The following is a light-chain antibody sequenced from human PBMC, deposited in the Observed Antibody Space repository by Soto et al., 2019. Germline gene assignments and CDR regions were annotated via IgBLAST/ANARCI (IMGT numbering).Light chain of an antibody. J-gene: IGKJ1*01. CDR1: QSFTNNY. CDR2: GAS. V-gene: IGKV3-20*01. Sequence: EIVLTQSPGTLSLSPGERATLSCRASQSFTNNYLAWFQQKLGQAPSLLIYGASTRAIGIPDRFSGSGSGTDFTLTISTLEPEDFAVYYCHQDGSSPWTFGQGTKVDI. CDR3: HQDGSSPWT.